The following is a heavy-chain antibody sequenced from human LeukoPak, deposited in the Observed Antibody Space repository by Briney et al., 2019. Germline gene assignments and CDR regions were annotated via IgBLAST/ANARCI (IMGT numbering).Heavy chain of an antibody. D-gene: IGHD3-10*01. J-gene: IGHJ4*02. Sequence: GGSLRLSCAASGFTFSSYWMSWVRQAPGKGLEWVSGISWNSGSIGYADSVKGRFTISRDNAKNSLYLQMNSLRAEDTALYYCAKDITNYYGSGSYSWGQGTLVTVSS. CDR2: ISWNSGSI. CDR1: GFTFSSYW. V-gene: IGHV3-9*01. CDR3: AKDITNYYGSGSYS.